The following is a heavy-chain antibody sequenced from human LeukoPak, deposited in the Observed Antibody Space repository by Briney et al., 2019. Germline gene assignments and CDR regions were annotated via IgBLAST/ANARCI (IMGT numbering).Heavy chain of an antibody. CDR3: ARDSGAAGKGNLDY. Sequence: GGSLRLSCAASGFTFSSYWMSWVRQAPGKGLEWVANIKQDGSEKYYVDSVKGRFTISRDNAKNSLYLQMNSLRAEDTAVYYCARDSGAAGKGNLDYWGQGTLVTVSS. CDR2: IKQDGSEK. J-gene: IGHJ4*02. D-gene: IGHD6-13*01. V-gene: IGHV3-7*01. CDR1: GFTFSSYW.